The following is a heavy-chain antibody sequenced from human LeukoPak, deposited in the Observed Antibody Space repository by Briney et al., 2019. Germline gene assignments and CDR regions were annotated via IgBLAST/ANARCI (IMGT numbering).Heavy chain of an antibody. CDR2: ISGSGDST. D-gene: IGHD5-12*01. V-gene: IGHV3-23*01. CDR1: EFTFSSYA. J-gene: IGHJ4*02. Sequence: GGSLRLSCEASEFTFSSYAMSWVRQAPGKGLEWVSVISGSGDSTYYADSVEGRCTSSRDNSKDALYLQMNSLRAEDTAVYYCARVGYSGYDYDYWGQGTLVTVSS. CDR3: ARVGYSGYDYDY.